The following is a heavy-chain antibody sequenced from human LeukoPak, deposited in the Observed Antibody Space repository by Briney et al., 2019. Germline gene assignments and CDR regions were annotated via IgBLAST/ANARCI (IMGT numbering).Heavy chain of an antibody. CDR1: GGSISSGGYS. CDR3: ARGEGQLNMDA. D-gene: IGHD1-1*01. Sequence: PSETLSLTCAVSGGSISSGGYSWSWIRQPPGKGLEWIGYIYHSGSTYYNPSLKSRVTISVDRSKNQFSLKLSSVTAADTAVYYCARGEGQLNMDAWGQGTTVTVSS. CDR2: IYHSGST. V-gene: IGHV4-30-2*01. J-gene: IGHJ6*02.